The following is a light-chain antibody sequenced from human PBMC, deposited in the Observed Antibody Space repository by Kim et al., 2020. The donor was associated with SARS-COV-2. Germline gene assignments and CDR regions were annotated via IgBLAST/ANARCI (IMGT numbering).Light chain of an antibody. CDR1: NIGSKA. J-gene: IGLJ2*01. CDR2: YDS. CDR3: QVWDTSSYHVV. Sequence: APETTAKLAWGGDNIGSKAVNGYRQKPGQAPVLVISYDSDRPSGIPQRFSGSNSGDAATLTISRVEAGDEADYYCQVWDTSSYHVVFGGGTQLTVL. V-gene: IGLV3-21*04.